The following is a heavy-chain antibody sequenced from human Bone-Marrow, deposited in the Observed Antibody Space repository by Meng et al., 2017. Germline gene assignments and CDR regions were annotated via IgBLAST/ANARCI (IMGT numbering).Heavy chain of an antibody. J-gene: IGHJ4*02. CDR2: IKRNSDGGTI. V-gene: IGHV3-15*01. CDR3: ATGAAAADH. CDR1: GLSFTDAW. D-gene: IGHD6-13*01. Sequence: VEVVESGGGLVKPGGSLRLFCVASGLSFTDAWMSWVRQAPGKGLEWVGRIKRNSDGGTIDYAAPVKGRFTISRDDSKNTLYLQMDSLITEDTAVYFCATGAAAADHWGQGTLVTVSS.